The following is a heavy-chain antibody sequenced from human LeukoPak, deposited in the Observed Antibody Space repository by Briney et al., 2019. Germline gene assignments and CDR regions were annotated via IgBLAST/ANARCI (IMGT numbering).Heavy chain of an antibody. Sequence: GRSLRLSCAASGFTFSSYAMHWVRQAPGKGLEWVAVISYDGSNKYYADSVKGRFTISRDNSKNTLYLQMNGLRAEDTAVYYCARDHLVGATYFDYWGQGTLVTVSS. CDR3: ARDHLVGATYFDY. D-gene: IGHD1-26*01. CDR2: ISYDGSNK. J-gene: IGHJ4*02. V-gene: IGHV3-30*01. CDR1: GFTFSSYA.